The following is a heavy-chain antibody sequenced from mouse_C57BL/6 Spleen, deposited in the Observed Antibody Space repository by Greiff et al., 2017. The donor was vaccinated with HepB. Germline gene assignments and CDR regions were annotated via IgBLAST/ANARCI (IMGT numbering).Heavy chain of an antibody. V-gene: IGHV1-63*01. D-gene: IGHD2-4*01. CDR3: ARYLYDYDGYFDV. J-gene: IGHJ1*03. CDR2: IYPGGGYT. CDR1: GYTFTNYW. Sequence: QVQLQQSGAELVRPGTSVKMSCKASGYTFTNYWIGWAKQRPGHGLEWIGDIYPGGGYTNYNEKFKGKATLTADKSSSTAYMQFSSLTSEDSAIYYCARYLYDYDGYFDVWGTGTTVTVSS.